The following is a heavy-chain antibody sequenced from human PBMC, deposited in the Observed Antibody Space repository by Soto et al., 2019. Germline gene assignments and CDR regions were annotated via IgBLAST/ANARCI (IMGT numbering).Heavy chain of an antibody. Sequence: GASVKVSCKASGYTFTSYYMHWVRQAPGQGLEWMGIINPSGGSTSYAQKFQGRVTMTRDTSTSTVYMELSSLRSEDTAVYYCARDGRGYSGYQRSRIVDYWGQATLVTVSS. J-gene: IGHJ4*02. CDR2: INPSGGST. D-gene: IGHD5-12*01. CDR1: GYTFTSYY. V-gene: IGHV1-46*01. CDR3: ARDGRGYSGYQRSRIVDY.